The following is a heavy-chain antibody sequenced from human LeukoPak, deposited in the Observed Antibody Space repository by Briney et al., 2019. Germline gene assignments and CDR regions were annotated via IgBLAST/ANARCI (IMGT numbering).Heavy chain of an antibody. D-gene: IGHD3-10*01. CDR3: ARYCSTSGTKAFGI. J-gene: IGHJ3*02. CDR2: IYYTGIT. V-gene: IGHV4-59*01. Sequence: SETLSLTCTVSGDSISSYYWSWIRQPPGKGLEWIGYIYYTGITKYNPSLKSRVTMSVDTSKNQFSLKLTSVTAADTAVNYCARYCSTSGTKAFGIWGQGTMVTVSS. CDR1: GDSISSYY.